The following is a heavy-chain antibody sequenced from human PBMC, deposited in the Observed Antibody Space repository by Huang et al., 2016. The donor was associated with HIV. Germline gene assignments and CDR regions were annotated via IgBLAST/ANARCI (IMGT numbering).Heavy chain of an antibody. CDR2: SRPILGKP. CDR1: GGNFNSYT. Sequence: QVQLVQSGAEVRKPGSSVKVSCQASGGNFNSYTINWLRQAPGQGPEWMGGSRPILGKPNYAPKFQARLTITADGSTSTAYMVLSSLRPEDTAIYYCAKWGGLSDYDFRRAHAFDIWGQGTVVTVSS. CDR3: AKWGGLSDYDFRRAHAFDI. D-gene: IGHD5-12*01. V-gene: IGHV1-69*01. J-gene: IGHJ3*02.